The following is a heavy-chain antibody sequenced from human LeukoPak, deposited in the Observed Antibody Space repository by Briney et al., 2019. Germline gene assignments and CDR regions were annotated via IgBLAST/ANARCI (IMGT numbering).Heavy chain of an antibody. J-gene: IGHJ4*02. Sequence: ASVTVSCTASGYTFTSYAMNWVRQAPGQRLEWMGWINAYNGDTEYSQKFQGRVTITRDTSASTAYMELSTLRSEDTAVYYCARGSSSDWPLEYWGRGILVTVSS. CDR1: GYTFTSYA. CDR3: ARGSSSDWPLEY. CDR2: INAYNGDT. V-gene: IGHV1-3*01. D-gene: IGHD6-19*01.